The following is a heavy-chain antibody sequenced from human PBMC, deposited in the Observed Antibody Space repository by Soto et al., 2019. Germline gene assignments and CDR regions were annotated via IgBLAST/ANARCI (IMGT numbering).Heavy chain of an antibody. J-gene: IGHJ4*02. Sequence: ASVKVSCKASGGTFSSYTISWVRQAPGQGLEWMGRIIPILGIANYAQKFQGRVTITADKSTSTAYMDLSSLSSDDTAGYYCVIQRSGVVYWGQGTLVTVSS. V-gene: IGHV1-69*02. CDR1: GGTFSSYT. D-gene: IGHD2-15*01. CDR3: VIQRSGVVY. CDR2: IIPILGIA.